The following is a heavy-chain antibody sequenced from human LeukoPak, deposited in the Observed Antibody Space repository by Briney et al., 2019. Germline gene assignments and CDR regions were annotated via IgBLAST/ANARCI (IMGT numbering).Heavy chain of an antibody. CDR2: IYYSGST. CDR1: GGSISSYY. J-gene: IGHJ4*02. V-gene: IGHV4-59*12. Sequence: SETLSLTCTVSGGSISSYYWSWIRQPPGKGLEWIGYIYYSGSTYYNPSLKSRVTISVDTSKNQFSLKLSSVTAADTAVYYCARETVALGSFDYWGQGTLVTVSS. CDR3: ARETVALGSFDY. D-gene: IGHD2-15*01.